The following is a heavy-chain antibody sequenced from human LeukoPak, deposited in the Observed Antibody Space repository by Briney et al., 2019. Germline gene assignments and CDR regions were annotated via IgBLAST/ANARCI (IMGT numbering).Heavy chain of an antibody. Sequence: SETLSLTCAVYGGSFSGYYWSWIRQPPGKGLEWIGEINHSGSTNYNPSLKSRVTISVDTSKNQFSLKLSSVTAADTAVYYCAREDYDFWSGYLNWFDPWGQGTLVTVSS. V-gene: IGHV4-34*01. CDR2: INHSGST. CDR3: AREDYDFWSGYLNWFDP. D-gene: IGHD3-3*01. J-gene: IGHJ5*02. CDR1: GGSFSGYY.